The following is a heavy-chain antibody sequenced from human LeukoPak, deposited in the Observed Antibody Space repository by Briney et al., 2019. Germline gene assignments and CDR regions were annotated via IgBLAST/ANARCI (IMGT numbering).Heavy chain of an antibody. CDR3: ARDRGWRQIDY. J-gene: IGHJ4*02. D-gene: IGHD5-18*01. CDR2: KSSSSSYT. V-gene: IGHV3-11*06. Sequence: GGSLRLSCVASGLTFNDYYMSWIRQAPGKGLEWVSYKSSSSSYTRYADSVKGRFTISRDNAKNSLYLQMNSLRADDTAVYYCARDRGWRQIDYWGQGTLVTVSS. CDR1: GLTFNDYY.